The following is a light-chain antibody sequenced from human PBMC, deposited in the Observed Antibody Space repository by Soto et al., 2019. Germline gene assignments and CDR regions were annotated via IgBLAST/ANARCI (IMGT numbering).Light chain of an antibody. V-gene: IGLV2-14*01. CDR3: SSYTSSNSYV. Sequence: QSALTQPASVSGSPGQSIAISCTGNSNYVGAYNSVSWYQQYPGKAPKLMIHDVSNRPSGVSDRFSGSKSGNTASLTISGLQAEDEADYYCSSYTSSNSYVFGSGTKVTVL. CDR2: DVS. CDR1: SNYVGAYNS. J-gene: IGLJ1*01.